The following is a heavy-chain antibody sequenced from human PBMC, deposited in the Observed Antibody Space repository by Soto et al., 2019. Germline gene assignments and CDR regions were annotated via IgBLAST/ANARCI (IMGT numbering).Heavy chain of an antibody. CDR3: APADYGDYPLGY. Sequence: QVQLVESGGGVVQPGRSLRLSCAASGFTFSSYAMHWVRQAPGKRLEWVAVISYDGSNKYYADSVKGRFTISRDNSKNTLYLQMNSLRAEDTAVYYCAPADYGDYPLGYWGQGTLVTVSS. V-gene: IGHV3-30-3*01. J-gene: IGHJ4*02. D-gene: IGHD4-17*01. CDR1: GFTFSSYA. CDR2: ISYDGSNK.